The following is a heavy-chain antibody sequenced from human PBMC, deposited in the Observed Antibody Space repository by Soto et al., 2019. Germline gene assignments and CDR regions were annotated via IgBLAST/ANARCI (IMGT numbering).Heavy chain of an antibody. CDR1: GDSFSKYT. J-gene: IGHJ4*02. D-gene: IGHD1-1*01. CDR2: FIPRFGTT. Sequence: QVQLVQSGAEVKKPGSSVRVSCKTSGDSFSKYTVNWVRQAPRQGLAWMGGFIPRFGTTNLAPTLQGRVTITADQSMNTVYMELSSLRSEDTALYYCARGRGLYNSGRSQLDYWVQGTLVTVSS. CDR3: ARGRGLYNSGRSQLDY. V-gene: IGHV1-69*01.